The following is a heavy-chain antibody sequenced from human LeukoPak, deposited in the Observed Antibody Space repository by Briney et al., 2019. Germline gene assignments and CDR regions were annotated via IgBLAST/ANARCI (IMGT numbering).Heavy chain of an antibody. D-gene: IGHD4-11*01. CDR2: TNSDGSTT. Sequence: GGSLRLSCAASGFTLINYWMHWVRQAPGKGLVWVSRTNSDGSTTNYADSVKGRFTISRDNAKNTLFLQMNSLRAEDTAVYYCASIDDSNYPSFDYWGQGTLVTVSS. CDR1: GFTLINYW. V-gene: IGHV3-74*01. CDR3: ASIDDSNYPSFDY. J-gene: IGHJ4*02.